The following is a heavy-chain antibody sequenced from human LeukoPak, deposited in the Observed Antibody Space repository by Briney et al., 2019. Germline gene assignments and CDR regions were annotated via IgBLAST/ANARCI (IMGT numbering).Heavy chain of an antibody. CDR3: TKDHSNSWYYFDY. Sequence: AGGSLRLSCAASGFTFSTYAMSWVRQAPGKGLEWVSAISGSGDRTYYADSVKGRFTISRDNSKNTLYLQMNSLRAEDTAVYYCTKDHSNSWYYFDYWGQGTLVTVSS. J-gene: IGHJ4*02. CDR1: GFTFSTYA. D-gene: IGHD6-13*01. V-gene: IGHV3-23*01. CDR2: ISGSGDRT.